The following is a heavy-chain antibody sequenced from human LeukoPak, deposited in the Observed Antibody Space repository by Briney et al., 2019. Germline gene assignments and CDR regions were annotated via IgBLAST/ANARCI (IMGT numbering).Heavy chain of an antibody. CDR3: ARVIDCSSTSCYNAFDI. Sequence: PSETLSLTCTVFGDSISSTSYFWGWIRQPPGKGLEWIGSIYNSGRSHYNPSLKSRVTISVDTSKNHFSLKLSSVTAADTAVYYCARVIDCSSTSCYNAFDIWGQGTMVTVSS. V-gene: IGHV4-39*07. D-gene: IGHD2-2*02. CDR2: IYNSGRS. CDR1: GDSISSTSYF. J-gene: IGHJ3*02.